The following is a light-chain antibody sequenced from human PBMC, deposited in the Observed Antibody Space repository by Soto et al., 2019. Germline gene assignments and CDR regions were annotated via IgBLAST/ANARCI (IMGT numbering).Light chain of an antibody. CDR2: GAS. Sequence: EIVMTQSPATLSVSPGERATLSCRASQSVSLNLAWYQQKPGQAPRLLIYGASTRATGIPARFSGSGSGTEFTLTISSLQYEDFAVYYCQQYNNWPGYTFGQGTKLEIK. J-gene: IGKJ2*01. CDR1: QSVSLN. CDR3: QQYNNWPGYT. V-gene: IGKV3-15*01.